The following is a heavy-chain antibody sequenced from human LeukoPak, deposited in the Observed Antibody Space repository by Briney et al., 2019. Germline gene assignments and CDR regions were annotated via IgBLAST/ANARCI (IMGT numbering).Heavy chain of an antibody. CDR3: ARVFRITIFGVVHDAFDI. CDR2: INPNSGGT. CDR1: GYTFTGYY. Sequence: ASVKVSCKASGYTFTGYYMHWVRQAPGQGLEWMGWINPNSGGTNYAQKFQGWVTMTRDTSISTAYMELSRLRSDDTAVYYCARVFRITIFGVVHDAFDIWGQGTVVTVSS. D-gene: IGHD3-3*01. J-gene: IGHJ3*02. V-gene: IGHV1-2*04.